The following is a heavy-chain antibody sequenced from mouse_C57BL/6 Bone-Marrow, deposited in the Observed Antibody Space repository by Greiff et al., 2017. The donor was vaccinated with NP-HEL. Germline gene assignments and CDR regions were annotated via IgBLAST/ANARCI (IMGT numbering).Heavy chain of an antibody. CDR3: TRDGYYYWYFDV. D-gene: IGHD2-3*01. J-gene: IGHJ1*03. V-gene: IGHV14-4*01. CDR1: GFNIKDDY. CDR2: IDPENGDT. Sequence: VQLQQSGAELVRPGASVKLSCTASGFNIKDDYMHWVKQRPEQGLEWIGWIDPENGDTAYASKFQGQATITADTSSNTAYRQRSSLSSEDTAVYYCTRDGYYYWYFDVWGTGTTVTVSS.